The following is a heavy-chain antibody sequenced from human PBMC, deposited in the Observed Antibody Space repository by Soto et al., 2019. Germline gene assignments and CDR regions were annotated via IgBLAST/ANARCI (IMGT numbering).Heavy chain of an antibody. CDR3: ARDWALAARPDNWFDP. V-gene: IGHV3-7*05. Sequence: HPGGYLRLSCAASGFTFSSYWMSWVRQAPGKGLEWVANIKQDGSEKYYVDSVKGRFTISRDNAKNSLYLQMNSLRAEDTAVYYCARDWALAARPDNWFDPWGQGTLVTVSS. J-gene: IGHJ5*02. D-gene: IGHD6-6*01. CDR2: IKQDGSEK. CDR1: GFTFSSYW.